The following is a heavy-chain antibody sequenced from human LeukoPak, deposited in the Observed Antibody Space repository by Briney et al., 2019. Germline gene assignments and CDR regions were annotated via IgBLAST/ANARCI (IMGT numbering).Heavy chain of an antibody. D-gene: IGHD6-25*01. J-gene: IGHJ4*02. V-gene: IGHV1-8*01. Sequence: RASVKVSCEASGYTFTSSDINWVRQAAGQGLEWMGWINPNSGRTGYAQKFQGRVTMTENTSISTAYMELSSLRFDDTAVYYCARGRSGLAAAGTYDYWGQGTLITVSS. CDR2: INPNSGRT. CDR1: GYTFTSSD. CDR3: ARGRSGLAAAGTYDY.